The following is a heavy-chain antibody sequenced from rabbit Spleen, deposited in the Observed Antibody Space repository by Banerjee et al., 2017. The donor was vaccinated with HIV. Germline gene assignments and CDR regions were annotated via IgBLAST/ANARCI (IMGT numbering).Heavy chain of an antibody. Sequence: QSLEESGGDLVKPGASLTLTCTASGFSFSSSDYMCWVRQAPGKGLEWISCIAGSSSGFTYSATWAKGRFTCSKTSSTTVTLQMTSLTAADTATYFCVRDQAGDADYGPYYLNLWGPGPWSPS. J-gene: IGHJ4*01. CDR3: VRDQAGDADYGPYYLNL. V-gene: IGHV1S40*01. CDR1: GFSFSSSDY. CDR2: IAGSSSGFT. D-gene: IGHD2-1*01.